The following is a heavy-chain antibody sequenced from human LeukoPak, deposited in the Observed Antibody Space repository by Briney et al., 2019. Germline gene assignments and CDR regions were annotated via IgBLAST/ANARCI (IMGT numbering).Heavy chain of an antibody. V-gene: IGHV1-8*03. D-gene: IGHD2-2*02. CDR1: GYTFTSYD. Sequence: GASVKVSCKTSGYTFTSYDINWVRQATGQGLEWMGWMNPNSGNTGYAQKFQGRVTITRNTAISTAYMELSSLRSEDTAVYYCARLAGYCSSTSCYKGDAFDIWGQGTIVTVSS. CDR3: ARLAGYCSSTSCYKGDAFDI. J-gene: IGHJ3*02. CDR2: MNPNSGNT.